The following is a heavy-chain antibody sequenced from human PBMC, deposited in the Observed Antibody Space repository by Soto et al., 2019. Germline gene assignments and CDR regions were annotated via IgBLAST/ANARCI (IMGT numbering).Heavy chain of an antibody. V-gene: IGHV2-5*02. CDR1: GFSLSTSGVG. CDR3: AHGSGWLFDY. CDR2: LYWDGDI. J-gene: IGHJ4*02. Sequence: QITLKESGPTLVKPTQTLTLTCTFSGFSLSTSGVGVGWIRQPPGKALEWLALLYWDGDIRYSPSLRSRLTLTKDTSKNQVVLTMTNMGPVDTATYYCAHGSGWLFDYWGQGTLVTVSS. D-gene: IGHD6-19*01.